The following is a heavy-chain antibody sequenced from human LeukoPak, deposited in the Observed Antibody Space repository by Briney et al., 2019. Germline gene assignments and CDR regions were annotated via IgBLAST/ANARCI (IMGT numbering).Heavy chain of an antibody. Sequence: SETLSLTCAVYGGSFSGYYWSWIRQPPGKGLEWIGEINHSGSTNYNPSLKSRVTISVDTSKNQFSLKLTSVTAADTAVYYCARDQGYGDYVYDSWGQGILVTVSS. CDR2: INHSGST. CDR1: GGSFSGYY. J-gene: IGHJ5*02. CDR3: ARDQGYGDYVYDS. D-gene: IGHD4-17*01. V-gene: IGHV4-34*01.